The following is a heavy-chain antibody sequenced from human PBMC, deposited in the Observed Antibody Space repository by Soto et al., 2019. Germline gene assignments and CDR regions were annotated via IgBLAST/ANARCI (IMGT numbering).Heavy chain of an antibody. CDR3: ARAPKYGDYVDY. D-gene: IGHD4-17*01. V-gene: IGHV1-46*03. CDR2: INPSGGST. Sequence: GASVKVSCKASGYTFTSYYMHWVRQAPGQGLERMGIINPSGGSTSYAQKFKGRVTMTRDTSTSTVYMEMSSLRSEDTAVYYCARAPKYGDYVDYWGQGTLVTVSS. CDR1: GYTFTSYY. J-gene: IGHJ4*02.